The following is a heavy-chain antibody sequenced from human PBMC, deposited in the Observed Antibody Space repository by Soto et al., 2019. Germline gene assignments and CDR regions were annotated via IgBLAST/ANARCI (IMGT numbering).Heavy chain of an antibody. J-gene: IGHJ4*02. Sequence: QLQLQESGPGLVKPSETLSLTCAVSGGSISGSSGYYWAWIRQPPGKGLEWVGSVYYTGDTYYGPSVKTLVTLSVDTSKNQFSLKLSAVTAADTAVYYCARHPNSGWLGFWGQGILVTVSS. D-gene: IGHD5-12*01. CDR1: GGSISGSSGYY. CDR3: ARHPNSGWLGF. V-gene: IGHV4-39*01. CDR2: VYYTGDT.